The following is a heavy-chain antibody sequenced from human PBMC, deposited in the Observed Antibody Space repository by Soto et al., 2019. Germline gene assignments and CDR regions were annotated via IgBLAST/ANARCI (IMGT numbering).Heavy chain of an antibody. CDR1: GGSISSGGYY. J-gene: IGHJ4*02. Sequence: PSETLSLTCTVSGGSISSGGYYWSWIRQPPGKGLEWIGYIYYSGSTNYNPSLKSRVTISVDTSKNQFSLKLSSVTAADTAVYYCARVQWLGGIDYWGQGTLVTVSS. CDR3: ARVQWLGGIDY. V-gene: IGHV4-61*08. D-gene: IGHD6-19*01. CDR2: IYYSGST.